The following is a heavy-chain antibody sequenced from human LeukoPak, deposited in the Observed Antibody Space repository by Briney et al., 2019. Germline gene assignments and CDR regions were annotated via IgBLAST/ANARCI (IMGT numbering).Heavy chain of an antibody. Sequence: GGSLRRSCAASGFAFSSFEMNWVRQAPGKGLEWVSYISSRATNIYYADCVKGRFNISRDNAKNSLYLQMNSLRAEDTAVYYCAREGYCRDDTCLSYDAFDIWGQGTMVTVSS. CDR1: GFAFSSFE. D-gene: IGHD2-15*01. CDR3: AREGYCRDDTCLSYDAFDI. J-gene: IGHJ3*02. V-gene: IGHV3-48*03. CDR2: ISSRATNI.